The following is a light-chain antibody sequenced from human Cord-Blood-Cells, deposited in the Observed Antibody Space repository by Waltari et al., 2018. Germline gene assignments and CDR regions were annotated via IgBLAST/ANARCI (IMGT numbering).Light chain of an antibody. Sequence: EIVMTQSPATLSVSPGERATLSCRASQSVSSNLAWYQQKPGQAPRLLIYGASTRATGMPARFSGSGSGTEFTFTSRYLPSEDFAVYYCQQYNNWPPGTFGQGTKVEIK. J-gene: IGKJ1*01. V-gene: IGKV3-15*01. CDR1: QSVSSN. CDR2: GAS. CDR3: QQYNNWPPGT.